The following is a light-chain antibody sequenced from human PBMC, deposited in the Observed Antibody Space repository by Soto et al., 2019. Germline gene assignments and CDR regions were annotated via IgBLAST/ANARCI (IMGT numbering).Light chain of an antibody. CDR2: EVS. CDR3: CSYAGSNNFV. V-gene: IGLV2-8*01. Sequence: QSALTQPPSASGSPGQSVTISCTGTSSDVGGYIYVSWYQHHPGKAPKLMIYEVSKRPSGVPARFSGSKSGNTASLTVSGLQAEDEAEYYCCSYAGSNNFVFGGGTKLPVL. J-gene: IGLJ3*02. CDR1: SSDVGGYIY.